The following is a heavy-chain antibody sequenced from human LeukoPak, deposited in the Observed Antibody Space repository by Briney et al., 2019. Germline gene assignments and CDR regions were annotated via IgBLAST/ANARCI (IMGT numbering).Heavy chain of an antibody. D-gene: IGHD4-17*01. V-gene: IGHV4-59*01. CDR1: GGSISGYH. CDR3: ARSTVTAAPLFY. J-gene: IGHJ4*02. Sequence: SETLSLTCTVSGGSISGYHWSWIRQPPGKGLEWIGNIYYSGSTNYNPSLKSRVTISADTSKNQFSLKLSSVTAADTAVYYCARSTVTAAPLFYWGQGTLVTVSS. CDR2: IYYSGST.